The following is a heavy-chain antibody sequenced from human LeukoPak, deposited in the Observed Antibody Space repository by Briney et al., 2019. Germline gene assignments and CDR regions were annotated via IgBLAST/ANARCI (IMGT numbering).Heavy chain of an antibody. CDR2: IYYSGST. D-gene: IGHD2-21*02. V-gene: IGHV4-31*03. J-gene: IGHJ4*02. CDR1: GGSISSGGYY. Sequence: SETLSLTCTVSGGSISSGGYYWSWIRQHPGKGLEWIGYIYYSGSTYYNPSLKSRVTISVDTSKNQFSLKLSSVTAADTAVYYCARVRYCGGDCYSGTHGPIDYWGQGTLVTVSS. CDR3: ARVRYCGGDCYSGTHGPIDY.